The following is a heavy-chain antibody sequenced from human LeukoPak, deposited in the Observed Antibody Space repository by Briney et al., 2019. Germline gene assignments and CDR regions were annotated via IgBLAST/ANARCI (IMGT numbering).Heavy chain of an antibody. J-gene: IGHJ4*02. D-gene: IGHD2-8*02. Sequence: GGSLRLSCAASGFTFSSYAMSWVRQAPGKGLEWVSALSGSGSSTYYSDSVRGRFTISRDNSKNTLYLQMNSLRAEDTAVYYCAKEMLLFDYWGQGTLVTVSS. CDR3: AKEMLLFDY. CDR2: LSGSGSST. CDR1: GFTFSSYA. V-gene: IGHV3-23*01.